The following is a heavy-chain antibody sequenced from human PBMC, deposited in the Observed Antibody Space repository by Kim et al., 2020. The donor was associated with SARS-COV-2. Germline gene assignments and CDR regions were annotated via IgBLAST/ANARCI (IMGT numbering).Heavy chain of an antibody. CDR3: ARTAVISRGYSGYDLVSGVDY. CDR2: TYYRSKWYN. J-gene: IGHJ4*02. D-gene: IGHD5-12*01. Sequence: SQTLSLTCAISGDSVSSNSAAWHWIRQSPSRGLEWLGRTYYRSKWYNDYAVSVKSRITINPDTSKNQFSLQLNSVTPEDTAVYYCARTAVISRGYSGYDLVSGVDYWGQGTLVTVSS. V-gene: IGHV6-1*01. CDR1: GDSVSSNSAA.